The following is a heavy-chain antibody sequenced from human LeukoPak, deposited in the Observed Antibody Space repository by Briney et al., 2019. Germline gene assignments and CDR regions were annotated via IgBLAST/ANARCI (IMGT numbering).Heavy chain of an antibody. V-gene: IGHV3-21*05. CDR2: INDVSSDI. J-gene: IGHJ4*02. CDR3: ARDTYQPGLIDC. D-gene: IGHD2-2*01. CDR1: EFTFSLYA. Sequence: PGESLRLSCAASEFTFSLYAMNWVRQAPGKGLEGVSYINDVSSDIHYADSVKGRFTISRDNAKNTLYLQMNSLRAEDTAVYYCARDTYQPGLIDCWGQETLVTVSS.